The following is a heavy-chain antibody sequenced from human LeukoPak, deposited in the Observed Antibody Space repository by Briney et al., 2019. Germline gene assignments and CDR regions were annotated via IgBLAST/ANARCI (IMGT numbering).Heavy chain of an antibody. CDR3: ARGYSNYAFDY. CDR1: GGSMSSGSYY. V-gene: IGHV4-61*02. Sequence: PSQTLSLTCTVSGGSMSSGSYYWSWIRQPAGKGLEWIGRIYTSGSTNYNPSLKSRVTISVDTSKNQFSLKLSSVTAADTVVYYCARGYSNYAFDYWGQGTLVTVSS. CDR2: IYTSGST. D-gene: IGHD4-11*01. J-gene: IGHJ4*02.